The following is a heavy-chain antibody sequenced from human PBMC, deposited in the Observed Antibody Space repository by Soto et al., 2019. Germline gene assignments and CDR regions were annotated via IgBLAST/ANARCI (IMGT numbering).Heavy chain of an antibody. Sequence: SETVSLTCTVSGGSLTSYYWSWIRQPPGKGLEWVGSIYFSGITSYNPSLKSRLTISVDRSKNQFSLKLNSVTAADTAVYYCARVPGPWGQGTLVTVSS. J-gene: IGHJ5*02. CDR1: GGSLTSYY. V-gene: IGHV4-59*12. CDR2: IYFSGIT. CDR3: ARVPGP. D-gene: IGHD7-27*01.